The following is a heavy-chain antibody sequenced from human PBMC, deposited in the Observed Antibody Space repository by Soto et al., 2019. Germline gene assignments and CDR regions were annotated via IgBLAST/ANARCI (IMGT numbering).Heavy chain of an antibody. D-gene: IGHD1-26*01. V-gene: IGHV3-48*02. Sequence: GGSLRLSCAASGFTFSSYSMNWVRQAPGKGLEWVSYISSSSSTIYYADSVKGRFTISRDNAKNSLYLQMNSLRDEDTAVYYCARESAVGATTIWSDYWGQGTLVTVSS. J-gene: IGHJ4*02. CDR2: ISSSSSTI. CDR1: GFTFSSYS. CDR3: ARESAVGATTIWSDY.